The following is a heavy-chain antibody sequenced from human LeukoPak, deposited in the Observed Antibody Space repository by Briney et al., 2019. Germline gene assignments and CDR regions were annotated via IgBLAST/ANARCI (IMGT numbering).Heavy chain of an antibody. CDR1: GYTFTTYG. Sequence: APVKVSCKASGYTFTTYGISWVRQAPGQGLEWMXXISAYNGNTNYAQKLQGRVTMTTDTSTSTAYMELRSLRSDDTAVYYCARIYSYGNGVYYFDYWGQGTLVTVSS. CDR3: ARIYSYGNGVYYFDY. J-gene: IGHJ4*02. V-gene: IGHV1-18*04. CDR2: ISAYNGNT. D-gene: IGHD5-18*01.